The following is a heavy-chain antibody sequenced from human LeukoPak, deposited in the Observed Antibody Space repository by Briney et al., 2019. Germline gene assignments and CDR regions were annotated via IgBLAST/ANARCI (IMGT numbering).Heavy chain of an antibody. V-gene: IGHV3-23*01. J-gene: IGHJ4*02. D-gene: IGHD5-24*01. Sequence: GGSLRLSCAASGFTFSSYAMSWVRQAPGEGLEWVSSISDSGTHIYYADSVKGRFTISRDNSKNTVYLEMNSLRAEDKAVYYCAKDRDGYNPDYWGQGTLVSVSS. CDR3: AKDRDGYNPDY. CDR1: GFTFSSYA. CDR2: ISDSGTHI.